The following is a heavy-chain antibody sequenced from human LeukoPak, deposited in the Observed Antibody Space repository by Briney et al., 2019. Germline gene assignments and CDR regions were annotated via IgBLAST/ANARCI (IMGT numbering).Heavy chain of an antibody. CDR1: GFTFSSYA. Sequence: GSSLRLSCAACGFTFSSYALHWVRQAPGKWLEWVAFISFDGINKYYADSVKGRFTISRDNSKNTLYLQVNTRWSKNTREYYCARARTWPYWFDPWGQGTLVTVSS. D-gene: IGHD3/OR15-3a*01. V-gene: IGHV3-30*14. CDR3: ARARTWPYWFDP. CDR2: ISFDGINK. J-gene: IGHJ5*02.